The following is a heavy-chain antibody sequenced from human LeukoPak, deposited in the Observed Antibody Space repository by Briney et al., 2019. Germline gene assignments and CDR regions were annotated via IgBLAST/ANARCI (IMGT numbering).Heavy chain of an antibody. J-gene: IGHJ4*02. D-gene: IGHD5-18*01. CDR2: ISGSGGST. V-gene: IGHV3-23*01. Sequence: GGSLRLSCAASGFTFSNYALSWVRQAPGKGLEWVSDISGSGGSTYYADSVKGRFTISRDNSKNAMYLQMNSLRAEDTAVYYCAKRIQSAMAMGYWGQGTLVTVSS. CDR3: AKRIQSAMAMGY. CDR1: GFTFSNYA.